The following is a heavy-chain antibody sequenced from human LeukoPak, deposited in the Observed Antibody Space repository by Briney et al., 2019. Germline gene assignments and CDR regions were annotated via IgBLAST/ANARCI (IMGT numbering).Heavy chain of an antibody. Sequence: GGSLRLSCAASGFTFSSYAMHWVRQAPGKGLEWVAVISYDGSNKYYADSVKGRFTISRDNSKNTLYLQMNSLRAEDTAVYYCAKSPRPMNYYDSSEVVYWGQGTLVTVSS. CDR3: AKSPRPMNYYDSSEVVY. D-gene: IGHD3-22*01. V-gene: IGHV3-30*04. CDR1: GFTFSSYA. J-gene: IGHJ4*02. CDR2: ISYDGSNK.